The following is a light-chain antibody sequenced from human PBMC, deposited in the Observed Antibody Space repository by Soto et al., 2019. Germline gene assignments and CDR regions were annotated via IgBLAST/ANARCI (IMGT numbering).Light chain of an antibody. CDR2: EVS. CDR3: ASYTSSSTSVI. J-gene: IGLJ2*01. Sequence: QSALTQPASVSGSPGQSITISCTGTSSDVGSYKLVSWYQQHPDKAPKLIIFEVSNRPSGISSRFSGSKSGNTASLTISGLQAEDEADYYCASYTSSSTSVIFGRGTKVTVL. CDR1: SSDVGSYKL. V-gene: IGLV2-14*02.